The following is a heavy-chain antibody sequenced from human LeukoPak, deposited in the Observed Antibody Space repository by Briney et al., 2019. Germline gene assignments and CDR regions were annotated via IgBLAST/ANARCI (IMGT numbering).Heavy chain of an antibody. V-gene: IGHV3-74*01. J-gene: IGHJ3*02. CDR3: ARVIGWDEPFDI. Sequence: GGSLRLSCAASGFTVSSNYMNWVRQAPGKGLVWVSRINTDGSSTNYADSVKGRFTVSRDNAKNTLYLQMNSLRAEDTAVYYCARVIGWDEPFDIWGQGTMVTVSP. CDR1: GFTVSSNY. D-gene: IGHD1-26*01. CDR2: INTDGSST.